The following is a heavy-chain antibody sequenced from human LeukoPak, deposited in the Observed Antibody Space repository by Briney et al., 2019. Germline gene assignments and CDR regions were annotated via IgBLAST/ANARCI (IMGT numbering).Heavy chain of an antibody. J-gene: IGHJ4*02. D-gene: IGHD1-1*01. CDR3: ARLATTLIPFDY. CDR1: GYTFISYG. Sequence: ASVKVSCKASGYTFISYGISWVRQAPGHGLEWMGWISAYNGNTNYAQKLQGRVTMTTDTSTSTAYMELSRLSSDDTAVYYCARLATTLIPFDYWGQGTLVTVSS. V-gene: IGHV1-18*01. CDR2: ISAYNGNT.